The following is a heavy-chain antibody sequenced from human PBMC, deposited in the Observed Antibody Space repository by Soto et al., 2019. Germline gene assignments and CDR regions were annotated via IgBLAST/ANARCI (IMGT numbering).Heavy chain of an antibody. Sequence: QVQLQESGPGLVKPSQTLSLTCTVSGGSISSGGYYWSWIRQHPGKGLEWIGYIYYSGSTYYNPSPKSRVTISVDTSKSQFSLKLSSVTAADTAGYYCARDLVSKYSGYGMDVWGQGTTVTVSS. CDR1: GGSISSGGYY. V-gene: IGHV4-31*03. CDR3: ARDLVSKYSGYGMDV. CDR2: IYYSGST. D-gene: IGHD6-13*01. J-gene: IGHJ6*02.